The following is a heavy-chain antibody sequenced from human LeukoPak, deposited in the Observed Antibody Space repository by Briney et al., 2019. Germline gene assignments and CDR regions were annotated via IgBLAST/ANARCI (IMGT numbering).Heavy chain of an antibody. CDR1: GFTFSSYA. Sequence: PGGSLRLSCAASGFTFSSYAMRWVRQAPGKGLEWVAVISYDGSNKYYADSVKGRFTISRDNSKSTLYLQMNSLRAEDTAVYYCARGSSTHHYFQHWGQGTLVTVSS. CDR3: ARGSSTHHYFQH. J-gene: IGHJ1*01. V-gene: IGHV3-30-3*01. D-gene: IGHD2-2*01. CDR2: ISYDGSNK.